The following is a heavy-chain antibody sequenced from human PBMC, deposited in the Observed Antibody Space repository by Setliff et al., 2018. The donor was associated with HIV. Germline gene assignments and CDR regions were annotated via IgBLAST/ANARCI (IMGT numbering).Heavy chain of an antibody. CDR2: MNPNGGNT. J-gene: IGHJ4*02. V-gene: IGHV1-8*02. CDR3: ARGRLSWSPDF. Sequence: ASVKVSCKASGYTFTSYGISWVRQATGQGLEWMGWMNPNGGNTGYAQKFQGRVTMTRNTSISTAYMELSSLRSDDTAIYYCARGRLSWSPDFWGQGTLVTVSS. CDR1: GYTFTSYG.